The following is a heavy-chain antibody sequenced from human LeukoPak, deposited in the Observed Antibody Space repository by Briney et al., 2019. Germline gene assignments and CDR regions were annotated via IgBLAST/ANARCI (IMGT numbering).Heavy chain of an antibody. CDR3: ARDPVAVTTDDAFDI. D-gene: IGHD4-17*01. CDR2: ISAYNGNT. CDR1: GYTFTNYG. J-gene: IGHJ3*02. V-gene: IGHV1-18*04. Sequence: ASVKVSCKASGYTFTNYGISWVRQAPGQGLEWMGWISAYNGNTNYAQKLQGRVTMTTDTSTSTAYMELRSLRSDDTAVYYCARDPVAVTTDDAFDIWGQGTMVTVSS.